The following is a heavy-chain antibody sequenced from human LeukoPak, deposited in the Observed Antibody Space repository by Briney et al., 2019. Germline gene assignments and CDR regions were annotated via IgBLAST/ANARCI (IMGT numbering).Heavy chain of an antibody. CDR3: ARGSRRGIAAAGEAY. D-gene: IGHD6-13*01. CDR1: GGTFSSYA. CDR2: IIPIFGTA. V-gene: IGHV1-69*13. Sequence: ASVKVSCKASGGTFSSYAISWVRQAPGQGLEWMGGIIPIFGTANYAQKFQGRVTITADESTGTAYMELSSLRSEDTAVYYCARGSRRGIAAAGEAYWGQGTLVTVSS. J-gene: IGHJ4*02.